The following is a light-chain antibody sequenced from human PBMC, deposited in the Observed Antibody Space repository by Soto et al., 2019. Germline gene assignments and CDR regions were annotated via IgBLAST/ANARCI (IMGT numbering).Light chain of an antibody. CDR3: SSYTSSSTLVV. CDR1: SSDVGTYNL. CDR2: EGS. Sequence: QSALTQPASVSGSPGQSITISCTGTSSDVGTYNLVSWHQHHPGKAPKLIIYEGSKRPSGVSNRFSGSKSGNTASLTISGLQAEDEADYYCSSYTSSSTLVVFGGGTKVTVL. J-gene: IGLJ2*01. V-gene: IGLV2-14*02.